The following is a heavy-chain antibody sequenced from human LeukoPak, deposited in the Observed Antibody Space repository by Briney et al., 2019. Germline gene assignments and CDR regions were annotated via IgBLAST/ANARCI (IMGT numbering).Heavy chain of an antibody. CDR3: AREKVVPAAISFDY. V-gene: IGHV4-4*07. D-gene: IGHD2-2*01. CDR2: IYTSGSI. J-gene: IGHJ4*02. Sequence: PSETLSLTCTVSGGSISSYYWSWIRQPAGKGLEWIGRIYTSGSINYNPSLKSRVTMSVDTSKNQFSLKLSSVTAADTAVYYCAREKVVPAAISFDYWGQGTLVTVSS. CDR1: GGSISSYY.